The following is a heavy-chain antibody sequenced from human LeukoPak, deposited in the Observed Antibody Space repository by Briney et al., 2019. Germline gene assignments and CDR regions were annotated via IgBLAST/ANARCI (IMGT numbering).Heavy chain of an antibody. CDR3: ARWYCSGGSCYLGSFDY. CDR2: INGDGSTT. CDR1: GFTFSRYW. D-gene: IGHD2-15*01. V-gene: IGHV3-74*01. Sequence: GGSLRLFCAASGFTFSRYWMHWVRQAPGKGLEWVSRINGDGSTTTCADSVKGRFTISRDNAKNTLYLQMSSLRAEDTAVYYCARWYCSGGSCYLGSFDYWGQGTLVTVSS. J-gene: IGHJ4*02.